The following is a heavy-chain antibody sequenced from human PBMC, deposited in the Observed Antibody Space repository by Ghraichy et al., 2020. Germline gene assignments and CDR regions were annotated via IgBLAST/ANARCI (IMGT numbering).Heavy chain of an antibody. D-gene: IGHD5-12*01. Sequence: GGERRVSCAASGFTFSSYAMSWVRQAPGKGLEWVSAISGSGGSTYYADSVKGRFTISRDNSKNTLYLQMNSLRAEDTAVYYCAKGRGYSGYDFGYWGQGTLVTVSS. CDR1: GFTFSSYA. V-gene: IGHV3-23*01. J-gene: IGHJ4*02. CDR3: AKGRGYSGYDFGY. CDR2: ISGSGGST.